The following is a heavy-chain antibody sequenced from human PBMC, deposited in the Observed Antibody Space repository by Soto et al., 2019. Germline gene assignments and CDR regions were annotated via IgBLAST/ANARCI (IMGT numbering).Heavy chain of an antibody. J-gene: IGHJ3*02. V-gene: IGHV3-23*01. Sequence: GGSLRLSCAASGFTFSSYAMSWVRQAPGKGLEWVPAISGSGGSTYYADSVKGRFTISRDNSKNTLYLQMNSLRAEDTAVYYCANKLVAGLRWGAFDIWGQGTMVTVSS. D-gene: IGHD6-19*01. CDR3: ANKLVAGLRWGAFDI. CDR1: GFTFSSYA. CDR2: ISGSGGST.